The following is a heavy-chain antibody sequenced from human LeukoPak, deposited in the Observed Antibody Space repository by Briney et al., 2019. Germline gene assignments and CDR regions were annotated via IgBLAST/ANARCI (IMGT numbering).Heavy chain of an antibody. V-gene: IGHV4-38-2*02. Sequence: SETLSLTCTVSGYSISTSYYWGWIRQPPGKGLEWIGSIYHSGNTYYNPSLKSRVTISADTSKNQFSLRLSSVTAADTAVYYCARARAAADFDYWGQGTLVTVSS. D-gene: IGHD6-13*01. CDR1: GYSISTSYY. CDR3: ARARAAADFDY. CDR2: IYHSGNT. J-gene: IGHJ4*02.